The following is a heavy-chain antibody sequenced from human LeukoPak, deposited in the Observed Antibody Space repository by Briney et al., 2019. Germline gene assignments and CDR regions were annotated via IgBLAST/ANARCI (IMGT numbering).Heavy chain of an antibody. D-gene: IGHD6-19*01. CDR2: ISYDGSIK. Sequence: GGSLRLSCAASGFTFSNFAMNWVRQAPGKELEWVAFISYDGSIKSYADSVKGRFAVSRDNSKNTLYLQMNSLRPEDTAFYYCAKSYDNGWYVCDYWGQGTLVTVSS. CDR1: GFTFSNFA. V-gene: IGHV3-30*09. CDR3: AKSYDNGWYVCDY. J-gene: IGHJ4*02.